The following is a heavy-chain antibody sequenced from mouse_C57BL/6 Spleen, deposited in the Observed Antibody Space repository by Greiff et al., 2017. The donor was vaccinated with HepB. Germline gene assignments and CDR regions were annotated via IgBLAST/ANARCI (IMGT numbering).Heavy chain of an antibody. D-gene: IGHD1-1*01. J-gene: IGHJ2*01. CDR2: IYPRSGNT. CDR1: GYTFTSYG. CDR3: ARRGSTVGYYFDY. V-gene: IGHV1-81*01. Sequence: VQLVESGAELARPGASVKLSCKASGYTFTSYGISWVKQRTGQGLEWIGEIYPRSGNTYYNEKFKGKATLTADKSSSTAYMELRSLTSEDSAVYFCARRGSTVGYYFDYWGQGTTLTVSS.